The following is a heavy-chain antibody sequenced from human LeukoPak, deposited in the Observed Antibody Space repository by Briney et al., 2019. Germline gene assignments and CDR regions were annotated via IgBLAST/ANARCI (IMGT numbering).Heavy chain of an antibody. CDR3: ARDSAVATYYGVDV. CDR2: ISYDGSNK. Sequence: GGSLRLSCAASGFTFSSYAMHWVRQAPGKGLEWVAVISYDGSNKYYADSVKGRFTISRDNSKNTLYLQMNSLSAEDTAVYYCARDSAVATYYGVDVWGQGTTVTVSS. D-gene: IGHD6-19*01. V-gene: IGHV3-30-3*01. J-gene: IGHJ6*02. CDR1: GFTFSSYA.